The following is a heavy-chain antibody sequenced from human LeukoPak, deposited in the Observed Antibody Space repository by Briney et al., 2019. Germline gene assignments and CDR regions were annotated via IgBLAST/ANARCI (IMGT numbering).Heavy chain of an antibody. J-gene: IGHJ1*01. CDR2: IKSDGNT. D-gene: IGHD3-22*01. Sequence: GGSLRLSCAASGFTFSSYWMHWVRQAPGKGLVWVSRIKSDGNTNYSDSVKGRFTISRDNATNTVSLQMNSLRAEDTGVYYCARAPSEIGGYYPEYFRHWGQGTLVTVSS. V-gene: IGHV3-74*01. CDR3: ARAPSEIGGYYPEYFRH. CDR1: GFTFSSYW.